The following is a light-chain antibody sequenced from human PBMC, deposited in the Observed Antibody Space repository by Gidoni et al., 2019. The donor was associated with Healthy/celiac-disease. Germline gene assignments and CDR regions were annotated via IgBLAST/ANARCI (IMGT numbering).Light chain of an antibody. CDR3: QQRSNWLLT. J-gene: IGKJ4*01. Sequence: ESVLTQSPATLSVSQGERATLSCRASQSVSSYLAWYQQKPGQAPRLLIYDASNRATGIPARFSRSGSGTYFTLTISSLEPPEFAVYYCQQRSNWLLTFGGGTKVEIK. CDR2: DAS. CDR1: QSVSSY. V-gene: IGKV3-11*01.